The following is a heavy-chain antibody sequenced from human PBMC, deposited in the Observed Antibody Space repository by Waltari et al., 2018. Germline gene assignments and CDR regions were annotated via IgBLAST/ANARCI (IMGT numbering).Heavy chain of an antibody. D-gene: IGHD4-17*01. J-gene: IGHJ4*02. CDR3: ASPNDYGVAASMRGYYFDY. Sequence: EVQLLESGGGLVQPGGSLRLSCAASGFTFSSYAMSWVRTAPGKGLEWVSAISGSGGSTYYADSVKGRFTISRDNSKNTLYLQMNSLRAEDTAVYYCASPNDYGVAASMRGYYFDYWGQGTLVTVSS. CDR1: GFTFSSYA. V-gene: IGHV3-23*01. CDR2: ISGSGGST.